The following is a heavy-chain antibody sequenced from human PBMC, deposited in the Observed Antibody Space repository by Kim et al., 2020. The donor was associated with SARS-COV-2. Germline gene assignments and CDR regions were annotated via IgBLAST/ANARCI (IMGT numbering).Heavy chain of an antibody. Sequence: SETLSLTCAVSGVSITSGGYYWSWIRQHPGKGLEWIGYIYYSGNTYYNPSLKSRVSISVDTSKNQFSLKLTSVTAADTAVYYCARDNDGYNRLDYWGQGT. J-gene: IGHJ4*02. CDR2: IYYSGNT. CDR1: GVSITSGGYY. V-gene: IGHV4-31*11. D-gene: IGHD5-12*01. CDR3: ARDNDGYNRLDY.